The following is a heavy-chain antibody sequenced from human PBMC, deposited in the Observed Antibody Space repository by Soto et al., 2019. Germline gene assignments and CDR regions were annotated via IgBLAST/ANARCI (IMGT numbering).Heavy chain of an antibody. D-gene: IGHD2-2*02. CDR3: ARGGETIPSPGARSSFDP. CDR2: INPNSGGT. CDR1: KYTFSGNY. J-gene: IGHJ5*02. V-gene: IGHV1-2*02. Sequence: ASVKVSCKASKYTFSGNYMHWVRQAPGQGLEWMGWINPNSGGTNYAQKFLGRVTMTSDTSISTAYMELSWLRSDDTAVYYCARGGETIPSPGARSSFDPWGQGTLVTVSS.